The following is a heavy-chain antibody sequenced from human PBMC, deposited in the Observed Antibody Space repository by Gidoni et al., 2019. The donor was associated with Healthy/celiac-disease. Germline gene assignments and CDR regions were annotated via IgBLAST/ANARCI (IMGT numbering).Heavy chain of an antibody. J-gene: IGHJ6*03. Sequence: QVQLVQSGAEVTKPGSSVQVSCKASGCTFSSYAISWVRQAPGQGLEWMGGIIPIFGTANYAQKFQGRVTITADESTSTAYMELSSLRSEDTAVYYCARGRGYYGSGTAAGYYYMDVWGKGTTVTVSS. V-gene: IGHV1-69*01. D-gene: IGHD3-10*01. CDR3: ARGRGYYGSGTAAGYYYMDV. CDR1: GCTFSSYA. CDR2: IIPIFGTA.